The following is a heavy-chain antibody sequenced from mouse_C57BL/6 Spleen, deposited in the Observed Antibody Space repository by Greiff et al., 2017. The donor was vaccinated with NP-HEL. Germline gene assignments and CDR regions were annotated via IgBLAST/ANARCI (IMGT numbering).Heavy chain of an antibody. Sequence: EVQLVESGEGLVKPGGSLKLSCAASGFTFSSYAMSWVRQTPEKRLEWVAYISSGGDYIYYADTVKGRFTISRDNARNTLYLQMSSLKSEDTAMYYCTRVTTVVSYFDYWGQGTTLTVSS. V-gene: IGHV5-9-1*02. J-gene: IGHJ2*01. CDR2: ISSGGDYI. D-gene: IGHD1-1*01. CDR3: TRVTTVVSYFDY. CDR1: GFTFSSYA.